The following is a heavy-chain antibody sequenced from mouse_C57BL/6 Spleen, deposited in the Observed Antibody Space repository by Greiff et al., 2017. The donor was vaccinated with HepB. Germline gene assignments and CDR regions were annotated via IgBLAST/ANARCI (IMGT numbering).Heavy chain of an antibody. V-gene: IGHV1-26*01. D-gene: IGHD1-1*01. CDR1: GYTFTDYY. Sequence: EVQLQQSGPELVKPGASVKISCKASGYTFTDYYMNWVKQSHGKSLEWIGDINPNNGGTSYNQKFKGKATLTVDKSSGTAYMELRSLTSEDSAVYYWARSHYYGSSYSFDYWGQGTTLTVSS. CDR3: ARSHYYGSSYSFDY. J-gene: IGHJ2*01. CDR2: INPNNGGT.